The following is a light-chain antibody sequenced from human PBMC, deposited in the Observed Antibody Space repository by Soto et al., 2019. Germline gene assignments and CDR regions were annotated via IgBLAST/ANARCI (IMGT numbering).Light chain of an antibody. CDR3: LVFYSGTGV. CDR2: ATT. V-gene: IGLV7-46*01. CDR1: TGAVTGGHY. Sequence: QTVVTQEPSLTVSPGGTVTLTCGSSTGAVTGGHYPYWLQQKPGQAPRTLIYATTKKYSWTPARFSGSLLGGKAALTLSGAQPEDEADYYCLVFYSGTGVFGGGTQLTVL. J-gene: IGLJ7*01.